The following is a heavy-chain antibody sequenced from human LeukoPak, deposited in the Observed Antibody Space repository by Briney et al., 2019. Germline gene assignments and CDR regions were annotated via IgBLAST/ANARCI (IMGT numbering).Heavy chain of an antibody. J-gene: IGHJ4*02. Sequence: SETLSLTCTVSGYSISSGYYWGWIRQPPGKGLEWIGNIYPTGSTYYNPSLKSRVTISVDTSKNQFSLKVSSVSAADTAVYYCASYDSSGYPTDYWGQGTLVTVSS. CDR3: ASYDSSGYPTDY. CDR1: GYSISSGYY. D-gene: IGHD3-22*01. V-gene: IGHV4-38-2*02. CDR2: IYPTGST.